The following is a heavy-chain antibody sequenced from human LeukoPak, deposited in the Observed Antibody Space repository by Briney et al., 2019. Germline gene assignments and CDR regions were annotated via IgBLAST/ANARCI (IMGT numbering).Heavy chain of an antibody. V-gene: IGHV3-7*01. J-gene: IGHJ4*02. Sequence: GGSLRLSCAASRITISRHWMSWVRQAPGKGLEWVANIKEDGSEKYYVDSVKGRFTISRDNAKNSVHLQMNSLRDEDTAVYYCAREKRGSYCLDSWGQGTLVTVSS. CDR1: RITISRHW. CDR2: IKEDGSEK. CDR3: AREKRGSYCLDS. D-gene: IGHD1-26*01.